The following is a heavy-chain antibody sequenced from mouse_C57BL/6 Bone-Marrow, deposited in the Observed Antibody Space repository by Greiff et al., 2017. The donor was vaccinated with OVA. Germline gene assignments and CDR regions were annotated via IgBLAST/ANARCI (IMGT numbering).Heavy chain of an antibody. CDR2: ISDGGSYT. CDR3: ARDRLGRAWFAY. CDR1: GFTFSSYA. V-gene: IGHV5-4*01. D-gene: IGHD4-1*01. Sequence: EVHLVESGGGLVKPGGSLKLSCAASGFTFSSYAMSWVRQTPEKRLEWVATISDGGSYTYYPDNVKGRFTISRDNAKNNLYLQMSHLKSEDTAMYYCARDRLGRAWFAYWGQGTLVTVSA. J-gene: IGHJ3*01.